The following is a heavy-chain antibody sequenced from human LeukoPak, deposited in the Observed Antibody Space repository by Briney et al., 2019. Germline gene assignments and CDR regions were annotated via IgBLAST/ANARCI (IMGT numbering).Heavy chain of an antibody. CDR2: IIPIFGTA. J-gene: IGHJ3*02. CDR3: ARDWTAVASTRFYAFDI. D-gene: IGHD6-19*01. V-gene: IGHV1-69*06. CDR1: GGTFSSYA. Sequence: GASVKVSCKASGGTFSSYAISWVRQAPGQGLEWMGGIIPIFGTANYAQKFQGRVTITADKSTSTAYMELSSLRSEDTAVYYCARDWTAVASTRFYAFDIWGQGTMVTVSS.